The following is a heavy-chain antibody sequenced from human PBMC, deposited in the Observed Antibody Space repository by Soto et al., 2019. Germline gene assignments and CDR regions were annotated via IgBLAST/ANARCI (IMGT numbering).Heavy chain of an antibody. J-gene: IGHJ4*02. D-gene: IGHD6-19*01. CDR2: ISSSSSTI. V-gene: IGHV3-48*01. CDR3: ARGGTTQWLVDLDY. CDR1: GFTFSSYS. Sequence: PGGSLRLSCAASGFTFSSYSMNWFRQAPGKGLEWVSYISSSSSTIYYADSVKGRFTISRDNAKNSLYLQMNSLRAEDTAVYYCARGGTTQWLVDLDYWGQGTLVTVSS.